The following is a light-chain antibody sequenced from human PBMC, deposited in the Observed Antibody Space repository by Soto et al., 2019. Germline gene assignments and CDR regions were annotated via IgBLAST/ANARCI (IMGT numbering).Light chain of an antibody. CDR1: QSVSSY. Sequence: EIVLTQSPATLSLSPGERATLSCRTSQSVSSYLAWYQQKPGQSPRLLIYDVSNRATGIPARFSGSGSGTDFTLTISSLEPEDFAVYYCQQRSNWPLSFGGGTRVEIK. J-gene: IGKJ4*01. CDR3: QQRSNWPLS. CDR2: DVS. V-gene: IGKV3-11*01.